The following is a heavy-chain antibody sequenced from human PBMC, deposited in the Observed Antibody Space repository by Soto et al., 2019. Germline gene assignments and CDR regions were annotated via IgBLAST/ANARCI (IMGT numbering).Heavy chain of an antibody. CDR2: IIPIFGTA. V-gene: IGHV1-69*13. CDR3: AKDGGREGYFGNWFDP. J-gene: IGHJ5*02. D-gene: IGHD2-15*01. Sequence: GASVKVSCKASRETFTSFIIHWVRQAPGQGLEWLGRIIPIFGTANYAQKFQGRVTITADESTTTAYMELSSLRSDDTAVYYCAKDGGREGYFGNWFDPWGQGTLVTVSS. CDR1: RETFTSFI.